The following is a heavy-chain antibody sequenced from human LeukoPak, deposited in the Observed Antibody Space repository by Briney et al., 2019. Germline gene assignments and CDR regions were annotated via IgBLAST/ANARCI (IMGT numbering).Heavy chain of an antibody. V-gene: IGHV4-59*12. D-gene: IGHD3-10*01. CDR3: AKSNGYGLVDI. CDR1: GGSISSSY. J-gene: IGHJ3*02. CDR2: IYYSGSP. Sequence: PSETLSLTCTVSGGSISSSYWSWIRQPPGKGLEWIGYIYYSGSPNYNPSLKSRVTISVDTSRNQFSLKLNSVTAADTAVYYCAKSNGYGLVDIWGQGTMVTVSS.